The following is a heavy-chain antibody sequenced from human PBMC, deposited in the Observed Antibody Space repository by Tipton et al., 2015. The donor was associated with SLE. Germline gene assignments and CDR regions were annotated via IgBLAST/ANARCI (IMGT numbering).Heavy chain of an antibody. D-gene: IGHD3-16*01. J-gene: IGHJ5*02. CDR3: ANDWGTWFDP. CDR2: IYHSGST. Sequence: TLSLTCTVSGGSISSSSYYWGWIRQPPGKGLEWIGSIYHSGSTYYNPSLKSRVTISVDTSKNQFSLKLSSVTAADTAVYYCANDWGTWFDPWGQGTLVTVSS. V-gene: IGHV4-39*07. CDR1: GGSISSSSYY.